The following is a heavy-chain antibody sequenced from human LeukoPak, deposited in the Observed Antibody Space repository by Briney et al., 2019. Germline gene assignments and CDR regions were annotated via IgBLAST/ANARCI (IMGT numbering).Heavy chain of an antibody. Sequence: SVKVSCKASGGTFSSYAISWVRQAPGQGLEWMGGIIPIFGTANYAQKFQGRVTITADESTSTAYMELSSLRSEDTAVYYCARGVTARGFYYYMDVWGKGTTVTVSS. CDR1: GGTFSSYA. J-gene: IGHJ6*03. CDR2: IIPIFGTA. V-gene: IGHV1-69*01. D-gene: IGHD2-21*02. CDR3: ARGVTARGFYYYMDV.